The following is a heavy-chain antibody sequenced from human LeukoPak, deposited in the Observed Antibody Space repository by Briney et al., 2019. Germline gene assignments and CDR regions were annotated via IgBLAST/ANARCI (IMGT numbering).Heavy chain of an antibody. CDR1: GFTFSSYA. CDR2: ISSNGGST. V-gene: IGHV3-64*01. Sequence: GGSLRLSCAASGFTFSSYAMHWVRQAPGKGLEYVSAISSNGGSTYYANSVKGRFTISRDSSKNTLYLQMGSLRAEDMAVYYCARAGGYSGYEQEYFDYWGQGTLVTVSS. D-gene: IGHD5-12*01. CDR3: ARAGGYSGYEQEYFDY. J-gene: IGHJ4*02.